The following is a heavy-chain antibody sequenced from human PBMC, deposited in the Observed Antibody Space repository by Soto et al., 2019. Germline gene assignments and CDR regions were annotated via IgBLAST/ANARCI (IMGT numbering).Heavy chain of an antibody. CDR1: GFTCGGYG. Sequence: GVSLRVWWGAAGFTCGGYGMHWVRQAPGKGLEWVAVISYDGSNKYYADSVKGRFTISRDNSKNTLYLQMNSLRAEDTAVYYCAKTRGNCDSSGYYGFAYWGQGTLVTVSS. CDR2: ISYDGSNK. V-gene: IGHV3-30*18. D-gene: IGHD3-22*01. J-gene: IGHJ4*02. CDR3: AKTRGNCDSSGYYGFAY.